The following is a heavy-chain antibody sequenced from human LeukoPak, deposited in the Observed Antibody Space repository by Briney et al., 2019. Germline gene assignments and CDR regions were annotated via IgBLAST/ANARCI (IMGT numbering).Heavy chain of an antibody. D-gene: IGHD2/OR15-2a*01. Sequence: PGGSLRLSCAVSGFTFSHYSVNWVRQAPGKGVEWVSSITNRSTYIYYADSVKGRFTVSRDNAKNSVFLQMNRLRAEDTAVYYCARDSVLLSDAFDVWGQGTMVTVSS. CDR3: ARDSVLLSDAFDV. V-gene: IGHV3-21*01. J-gene: IGHJ3*01. CDR1: GFTFSHYS. CDR2: ITNRSTYI.